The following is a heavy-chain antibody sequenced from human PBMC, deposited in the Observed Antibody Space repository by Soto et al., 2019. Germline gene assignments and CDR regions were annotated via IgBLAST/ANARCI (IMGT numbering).Heavy chain of an antibody. Sequence: EVQLVESGGGLVQPGESLRLSCAASGFTFDYYWMHWVRQAPGKGLVWVSRIHSDGTSTTYADSVKGRFTISRDNAKITLSLQMNSLRAEDTAVYYCARGDRGAFDLWGQGTVVTVSS. CDR1: GFTFDYYW. CDR2: IHSDGTST. CDR3: ARGDRGAFDL. V-gene: IGHV3-74*01. D-gene: IGHD1-26*01. J-gene: IGHJ3*01.